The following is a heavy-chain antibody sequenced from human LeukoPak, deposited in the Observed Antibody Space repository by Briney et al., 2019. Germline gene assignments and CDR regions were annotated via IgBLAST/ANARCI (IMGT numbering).Heavy chain of an antibody. CDR3: ARDQSSGWYGGRPSYFDY. J-gene: IGHJ4*02. CDR2: INHSGST. CDR1: DGSFSGYY. V-gene: IGHV4-34*01. D-gene: IGHD6-19*01. Sequence: PSETLSLTCAVYDGSFSGYYWSWIRQPPGKGLEWIGEINHSGSTNYNPSLKSRVTISLDTSKSQFSLKVRYVTAADTAVYYCARDQSSGWYGGRPSYFDYWGQGTLVTVSS.